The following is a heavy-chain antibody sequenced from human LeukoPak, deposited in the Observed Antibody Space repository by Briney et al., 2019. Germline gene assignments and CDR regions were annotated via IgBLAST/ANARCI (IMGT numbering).Heavy chain of an antibody. CDR2: MNPNSGNA. D-gene: IGHD3-10*01. J-gene: IGHJ3*02. Sequence: ASVKVSCKASGYTFTSYDINWVRQAPGQGLQWMGWMNPNSGNAVYAQKFQGRVTMTRSTSINTAYMELSSLRSEDTAVYYCARGSSRSFDIWGLGTMVTVSS. CDR3: ARGSSRSFDI. CDR1: GYTFTSYD. V-gene: IGHV1-8*01.